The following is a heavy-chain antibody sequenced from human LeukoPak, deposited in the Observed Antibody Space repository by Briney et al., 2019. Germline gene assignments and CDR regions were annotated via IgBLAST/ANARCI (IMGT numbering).Heavy chain of an antibody. J-gene: IGHJ4*02. CDR1: GFTFSSYG. V-gene: IGHV3-30*18. Sequence: GGSLRLSCAASGFTFSSYGMHWVRQAPGKGLEWVAVISYDGSNKYYADSVKGRFTISRDNSKNTLYLQMNSLRAEDTAVYYCAKSHTYYYYDSSGYPLHWGQGTLVTVSS. D-gene: IGHD3-22*01. CDR2: ISYDGSNK. CDR3: AKSHTYYYYDSSGYPLH.